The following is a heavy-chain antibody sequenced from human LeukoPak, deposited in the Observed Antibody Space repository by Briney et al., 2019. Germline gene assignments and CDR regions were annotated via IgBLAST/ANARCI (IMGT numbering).Heavy chain of an antibody. CDR1: GFTFSSYW. CDR2: IKQDGSEK. CDR3: ARVPVVTAPEVYMDV. V-gene: IGHV3-7*01. D-gene: IGHD2-21*02. Sequence: PGGSLRLSCAASGFTFSSYWMSWVRQAPGKGLEWVANIKQDGSEKYYVDSVKGRFTISRDNAKNSLYLQMNSLRAEDTAVYYCARVPVVTAPEVYMDVWRKGTTVTVSS. J-gene: IGHJ6*03.